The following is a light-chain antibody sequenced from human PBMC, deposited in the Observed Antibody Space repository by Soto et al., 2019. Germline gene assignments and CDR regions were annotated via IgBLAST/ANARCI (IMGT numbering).Light chain of an antibody. CDR3: QQYDSLPPT. CDR1: QGIHKF. Sequence: DIQMAQSPASLSASVGDRVTITCQASQGIHKFLNWYQQKPGKAPKLLIYDASYLGAGVSSRFSGRGSGTDFTFTISNLRPEDIATYYCQQYDSLPPTLGGGTKVEIK. CDR2: DAS. V-gene: IGKV1-33*01. J-gene: IGKJ4*01.